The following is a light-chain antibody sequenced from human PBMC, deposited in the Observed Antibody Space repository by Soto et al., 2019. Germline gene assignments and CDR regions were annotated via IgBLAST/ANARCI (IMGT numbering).Light chain of an antibody. J-gene: IGKJ1*01. CDR1: QSVGSSY. CDR2: GAF. Sequence: EIVLTQSPCSLSLSPGERATLSCRASQSVGSSYLACYLQKPGPAPRLLIYGAFDRAAGIPDRFSSSGSGTNFTLIISRLEPEDFAVYYCQQYGNSPWTFGPGTKVEIK. V-gene: IGKV3-20*01. CDR3: QQYGNSPWT.